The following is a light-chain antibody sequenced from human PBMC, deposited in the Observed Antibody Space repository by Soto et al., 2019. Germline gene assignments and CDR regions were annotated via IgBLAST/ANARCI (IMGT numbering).Light chain of an antibody. CDR2: EAS. CDR3: QPYKTCPVT. Sequence: DIQMTQSPSALSASVGDRVTITCRASQCISNYLAWFLQKPGKAPKSLIYEASSLQSGVPSRFSGSGSGTDFTLTINNLQPEDFATSYCQPYKTCPVTFVPGTKVYI. CDR1: QCISNY. V-gene: IGKV1-16*01. J-gene: IGKJ3*01.